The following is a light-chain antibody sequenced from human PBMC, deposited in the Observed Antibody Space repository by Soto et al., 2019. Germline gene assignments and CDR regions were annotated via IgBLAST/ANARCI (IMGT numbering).Light chain of an antibody. CDR2: AAS. Sequence: DIQMTQSPSSLSASVGDRVTITCRASQGISNYLAWYQQKPGKVPKLLIYAASTLQSGVTSRFSGSGSGTDFTRIVSSLKPEDVETYFCDKYNIVLFPFGPVIKMDIK. J-gene: IGKJ3*01. CDR1: QGISNY. CDR3: DKYNIVLFP. V-gene: IGKV1-27*01.